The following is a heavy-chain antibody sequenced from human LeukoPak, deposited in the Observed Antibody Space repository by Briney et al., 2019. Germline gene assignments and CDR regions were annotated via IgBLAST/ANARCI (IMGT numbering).Heavy chain of an antibody. V-gene: IGHV4-59*08. CDR3: ARNRDGYNGIDY. Sequence: PSETLSLTCTVSGGSISNYYWSWIRQPPGKGLEWIGYIYYSGSTNYNPSLKSRVTISVDTTKNQFSLKLSSVTAADTAVYYCARNRDGYNGIDYWGQGTLVTVSS. J-gene: IGHJ4*02. D-gene: IGHD5-24*01. CDR2: IYYSGST. CDR1: GGSISNYY.